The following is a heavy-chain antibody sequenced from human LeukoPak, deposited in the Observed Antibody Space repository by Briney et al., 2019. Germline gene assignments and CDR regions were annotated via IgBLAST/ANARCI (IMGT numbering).Heavy chain of an antibody. J-gene: IGHJ4*02. CDR1: GFPFSHFA. CDR2: ISGSGGST. D-gene: IGHD1-26*01. CDR3: VKTMGAIDHDY. V-gene: IGHV3-23*01. Sequence: PGGSLRLSCVASGFPFSHFAMSWVRQAPGKGLEWVSDISGSGGSTYYADSMKGRFTISRDNSKNTLFLQLNSLRAEDTAIYYCVKTMGAIDHDYWGQGTLVTVSS.